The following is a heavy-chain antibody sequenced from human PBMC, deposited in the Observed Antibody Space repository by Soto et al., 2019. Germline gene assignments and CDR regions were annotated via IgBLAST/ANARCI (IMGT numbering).Heavy chain of an antibody. CDR1: GFSFTTAGVA. CDR2: IYYNDDR. J-gene: IGHJ4*02. CDR3: AHSDGGYEIIYFEF. Sequence: ESVPTLVNPTQTLTLTCTFSGFSFTTAGVAVGWIRQTPGGALEWLTLIYYNDDRRFSPSLKTRLTITGDTSKNQVVLSLTNVEPGDTATYFCAHSDGGYEIIYFEFWGEGIQVTVSS. V-gene: IGHV2-5*01. D-gene: IGHD5-12*01.